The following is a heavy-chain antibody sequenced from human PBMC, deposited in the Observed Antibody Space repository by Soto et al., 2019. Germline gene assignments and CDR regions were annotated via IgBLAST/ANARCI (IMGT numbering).Heavy chain of an antibody. CDR3: ARGILVGARPNDAFDI. V-gene: IGHV1-69*01. D-gene: IGHD1-26*01. CDR1: GGTFSSYA. Sequence: QVQLVQSGAEVKKPGSSVKVSCKASGGTFSSYAISWVRQALGQGLEWMGGIIPIFGTTNYAQKFQVRVTITADDSTSTAYMELSSMRSEDTAVYYCARGILVGARPNDAFDIWGQGTMVTVSS. J-gene: IGHJ3*02. CDR2: IIPIFGTT.